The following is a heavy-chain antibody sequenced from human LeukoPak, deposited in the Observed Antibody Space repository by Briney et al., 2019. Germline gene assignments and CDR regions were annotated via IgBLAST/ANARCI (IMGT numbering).Heavy chain of an antibody. CDR3: ARDGYYGSGSYYNVADY. V-gene: IGHV1-69*05. J-gene: IGHJ4*02. CDR2: IIPIFGTA. Sequence: GASVKVSRKASGGTFISYAISWVRQAPGQGLEWMGGIIPIFGTANYAQKFQGRVTITTDESTSTAYMELSSLRSEDTAVYYCARDGYYGSGSYYNVADYWGQGTLVTVSS. D-gene: IGHD3-10*01. CDR1: GGTFISYA.